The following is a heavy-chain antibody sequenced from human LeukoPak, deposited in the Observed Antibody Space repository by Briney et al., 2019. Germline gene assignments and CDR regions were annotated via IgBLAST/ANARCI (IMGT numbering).Heavy chain of an antibody. J-gene: IGHJ6*02. Sequence: PGGPLRLSCAASGFTFDDYGMSWVRQAPGKGLEWVSGINWNGGSTGYADSVKGRFAISRDNAKNSLYLQMNSLRAEDTALYYCARGIAAAGYYYGMDVWGQGTTVTVSS. CDR1: GFTFDDYG. CDR2: INWNGGST. CDR3: ARGIAAAGYYYGMDV. V-gene: IGHV3-20*04. D-gene: IGHD6-13*01.